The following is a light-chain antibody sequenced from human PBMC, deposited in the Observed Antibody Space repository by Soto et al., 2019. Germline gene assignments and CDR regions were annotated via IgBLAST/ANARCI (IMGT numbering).Light chain of an antibody. CDR1: RNDFGAYNY. V-gene: IGLV2-14*01. Sequence: SALTQPASESGSPGQSITISCTGNRNDFGAYNYVSWYQQNPGKAPRRMIYDVSNRPSGVSSRFSGSKSGNTASLTISGLQAEDEADYYCNSYTSSSTLGVFGTGTRSPS. J-gene: IGLJ1*01. CDR3: NSYTSSSTLGV. CDR2: DVS.